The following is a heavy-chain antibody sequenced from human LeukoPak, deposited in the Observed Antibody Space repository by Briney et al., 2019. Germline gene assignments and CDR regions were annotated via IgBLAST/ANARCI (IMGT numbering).Heavy chain of an antibody. CDR2: INPNSGGT. Sequence: ASVKVSCKASGYTFTGYYMHWVRQAPGQGLEWMGWINPNSGGTNYAQKFQGWVTMTRDTSISTAYMELSRLRSDDTAVYYCARDTRYYGSGTPNWFDPWGQGTLVTVSS. CDR1: GYTFTGYY. D-gene: IGHD3-10*01. CDR3: ARDTRYYGSGTPNWFDP. V-gene: IGHV1-2*04. J-gene: IGHJ5*02.